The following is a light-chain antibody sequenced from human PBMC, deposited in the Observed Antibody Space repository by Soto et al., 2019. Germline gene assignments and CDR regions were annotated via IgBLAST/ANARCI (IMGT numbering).Light chain of an antibody. CDR2: GAS. CDR1: QIVSNY. J-gene: IGKJ5*01. CDR3: HQRTNWPSLT. Sequence: EIVLTQSPATLSLSPGETATLSCRASQIVSNYLAWYQHKPGQAPRLLLYGASNRATGISARISGSGSGRDFSLTINSLEPEDSAVYYCHQRTNWPSLTFGQGTRLEI. V-gene: IGKV3-11*02.